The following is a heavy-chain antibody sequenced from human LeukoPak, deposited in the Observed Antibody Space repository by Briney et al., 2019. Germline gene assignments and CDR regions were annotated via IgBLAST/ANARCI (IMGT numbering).Heavy chain of an antibody. J-gene: IGHJ2*01. D-gene: IGHD4-17*01. CDR3: ARVGVYGDPWYWYFDL. CDR2: IYYSGST. Sequence: SETLSLTCTVSGGSISSYYWSWIRQPPGKGLEWIGYIYYSGSTNYNPSLKSRVTISVDTSKNQFSLKLSSVTAADTAVYYCARVGVYGDPWYWYFDLWGRGTLVTVSS. V-gene: IGHV4-59*01. CDR1: GGSISSYY.